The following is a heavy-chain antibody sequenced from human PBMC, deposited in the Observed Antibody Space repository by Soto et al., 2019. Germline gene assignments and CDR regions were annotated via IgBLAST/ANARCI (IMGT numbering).Heavy chain of an antibody. D-gene: IGHD5-18*01. CDR1: GFTFSGSA. CDR2: IRSKANSYAT. V-gene: IGHV3-73*01. J-gene: IGHJ1*01. CDR3: LFAAMVKNEYFQH. Sequence: GGSLRLSCAASGFTFSGSAMHWVRQASGKGLEWVGRIRSKANSYATAYAASVKGRFTISRDDSKNTAYLQMNSLKTEDTAVYYCLFAAMVKNEYFQHWGQGTLVTVS.